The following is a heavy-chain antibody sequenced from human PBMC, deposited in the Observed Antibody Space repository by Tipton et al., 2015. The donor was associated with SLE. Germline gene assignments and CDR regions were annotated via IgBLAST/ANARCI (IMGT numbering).Heavy chain of an antibody. CDR1: GYAFTSYG. CDR3: AREGLEYCSSTSCPWDY. D-gene: IGHD2-2*01. V-gene: IGHV1-46*01. J-gene: IGHJ4*02. Sequence: QSGAEVKKPGAPVKVSCKASGYAFTSYGISWVRQAPGQGLEWMGIINPSGGSTSYAQKFQGRVTMTRDTSTSTVYMELSSLRSEDTAVYYCAREGLEYCSSTSCPWDYWGQGTLVTVSS. CDR2: INPSGGST.